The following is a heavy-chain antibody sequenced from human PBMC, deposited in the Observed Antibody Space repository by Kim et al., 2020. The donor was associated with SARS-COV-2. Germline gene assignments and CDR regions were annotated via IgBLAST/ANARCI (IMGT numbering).Heavy chain of an antibody. Sequence: KFQGRVTITADESTSTAYMELSSLRSEDTAVYYCARDSNYYDSSVAFDIWGQGTMVTVSS. D-gene: IGHD3-22*01. V-gene: IGHV1-69*01. J-gene: IGHJ3*02. CDR3: ARDSNYYDSSVAFDI.